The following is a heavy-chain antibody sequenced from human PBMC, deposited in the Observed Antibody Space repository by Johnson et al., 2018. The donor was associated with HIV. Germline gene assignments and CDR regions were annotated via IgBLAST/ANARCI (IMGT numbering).Heavy chain of an antibody. CDR1: GFTFSSYA. Sequence: VLLVESGGGVVQPGRSLRLSCAASGFTFSSYAMHWVRQAPGKGLACVSYIRMSGRTIYYADSVKGRFTISRDNSMTTLYLQMNSLRAEDTAVYYCAISIPRPGWGDAFDIWGQGTMVTVSS. J-gene: IGHJ3*02. CDR3: AISIPRPGWGDAFDI. D-gene: IGHD3-16*01. V-gene: IGHV3-48*01. CDR2: IRMSGRTI.